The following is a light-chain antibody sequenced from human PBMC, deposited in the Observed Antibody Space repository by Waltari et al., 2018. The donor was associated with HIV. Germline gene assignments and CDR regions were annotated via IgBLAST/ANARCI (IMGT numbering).Light chain of an antibody. Sequence: QTVVIQEPSFSVSPGGTVTLTCGLNSGSVPTSYYPSWYQQPPGQPPLTLIDRTDTRPSGVPDRFSGAIRGKRAVLTITGAQADDESVYYCVLYRGSGRMFGGGTKLTVL. J-gene: IGLJ3*02. CDR2: RTD. CDR3: VLYRGSGRM. CDR1: SGSVPTSYY. V-gene: IGLV8-61*01.